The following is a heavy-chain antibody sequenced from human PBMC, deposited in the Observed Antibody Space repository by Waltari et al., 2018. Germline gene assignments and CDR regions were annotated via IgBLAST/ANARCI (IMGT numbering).Heavy chain of an antibody. CDR2: IDTSGSVI. V-gene: IGHV3-48*01. Sequence: EEQLVESGAGLVRPGGSLRLSRAASGFPFRNYGMHWVRQTPGKGLEWLSCIDTSGSVIYADSVKGRFTVSRDNAKNFLFLQMDSLRVEDTAVYYCARGVPDIWGRGTMVTVSS. CDR3: ARGVPDI. CDR1: GFPFRNYG. J-gene: IGHJ3*02. D-gene: IGHD3-10*01.